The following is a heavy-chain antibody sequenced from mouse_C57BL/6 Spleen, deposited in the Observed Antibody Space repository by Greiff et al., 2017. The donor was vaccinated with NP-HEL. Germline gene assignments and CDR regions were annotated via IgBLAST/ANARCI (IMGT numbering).Heavy chain of an antibody. CDR3: ARKSIYYDYDWFAY. D-gene: IGHD2-4*01. Sequence: VQLQQPGAELVKPGASVKLSCKASGYTFTSYWMHWVKQRPGQGLEWIGMIHPNSGSTNYNEKFKSKATLTVDKSSSTAYMQLSSLTSEDSAVYYCARKSIYYDYDWFAYWGQGTLVTVSA. CDR2: IHPNSGST. CDR1: GYTFTSYW. J-gene: IGHJ3*01. V-gene: IGHV1-64*01.